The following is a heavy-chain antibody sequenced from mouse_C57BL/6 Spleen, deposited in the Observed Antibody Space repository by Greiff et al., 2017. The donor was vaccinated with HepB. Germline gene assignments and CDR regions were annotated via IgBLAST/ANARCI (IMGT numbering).Heavy chain of an antibody. Sequence: QVQLQQSGPGLVAPSQSLSITCTVSGFSLTSYGVDWVRQPPGKGLEWLGVIWGGGSTNYNSAIMYRLSISKDNSKSQVFLKMNSLQTDDTAMYYCAKRGMVRGGAMDYWGQGTSVTVSS. J-gene: IGHJ4*01. V-gene: IGHV2-9*01. CDR2: IWGGGST. D-gene: IGHD2-1*01. CDR1: GFSLTSYG. CDR3: AKRGMVRGGAMDY.